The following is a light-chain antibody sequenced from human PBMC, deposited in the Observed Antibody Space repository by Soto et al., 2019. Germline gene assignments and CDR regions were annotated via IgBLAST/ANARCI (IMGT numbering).Light chain of an antibody. CDR1: NSNIGSNF. CDR3: GTWDSSLSVVV. Sequence: QSVLTQPPSASGTPGQRVTISCSGTNSNIGSNFVYWYQQLPGTAPKLLIYDNNKRPSGIPDRFSGSKSGTSATLGITGLQTGDEADYYCGTWDSSLSVVVFGGGTKLTVL. CDR2: DNN. V-gene: IGLV1-51*01. J-gene: IGLJ2*01.